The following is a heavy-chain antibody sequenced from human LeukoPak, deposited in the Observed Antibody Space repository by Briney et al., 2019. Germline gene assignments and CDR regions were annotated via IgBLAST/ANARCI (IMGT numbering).Heavy chain of an antibody. V-gene: IGHV4-59*01. J-gene: IGHJ4*02. CDR3: ARDRSSGYPGTFDF. CDR2: IFYSGST. CDR1: GGSINTTY. Sequence: SETLSLTCSVSGGSINTTYWSWIRQPPGEGLEYIGYIFYSGSTNYNPSLKSRVTISIDTSKNQFSLKLNSVTAADTAVYYCARDRSSGYPGTFDFWGQGILVTVSS. D-gene: IGHD3-22*01.